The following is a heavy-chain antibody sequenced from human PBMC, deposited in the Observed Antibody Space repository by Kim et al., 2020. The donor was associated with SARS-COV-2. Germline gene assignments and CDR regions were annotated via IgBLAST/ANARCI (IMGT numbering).Heavy chain of an antibody. J-gene: IGHJ6*02. CDR3: TTIIVVVPAAMRGEYYYYYYGMDV. D-gene: IGHD2-2*01. CDR1: GFTFSNAW. CDR2: IKSKTDGGTT. V-gene: IGHV3-15*01. Sequence: GSLRLSCAASGFTFSNAWMSWVRQAPGKGLEWVGRIKSKTDGGTTDYAAPVKGRFTISRDDSKNTLYLQMNSLKTEDTAVYYCTTIIVVVPAAMRGEYYYYYYGMDVWGQGTTVTVSS.